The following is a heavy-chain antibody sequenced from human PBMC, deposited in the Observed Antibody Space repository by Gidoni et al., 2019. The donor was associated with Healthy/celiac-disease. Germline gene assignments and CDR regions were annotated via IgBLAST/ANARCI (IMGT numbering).Heavy chain of an antibody. CDR2: IEPSDSYT. J-gene: IGHJ3*02. Sequence: EVQRVQSGAEVPQPGESLGISWKSSGYSVTSYWISWVRQMPGKGLEWMGRIEPSDSYTNYGPSFQGHVTISADKSISTAYLQWSSLKASDTAMYYCARTDIVVVPAAIWAFDIWGQGTMVTVSS. V-gene: IGHV5-10-1*01. D-gene: IGHD2-2*02. CDR1: GYSVTSYW. CDR3: ARTDIVVVPAAIWAFDI.